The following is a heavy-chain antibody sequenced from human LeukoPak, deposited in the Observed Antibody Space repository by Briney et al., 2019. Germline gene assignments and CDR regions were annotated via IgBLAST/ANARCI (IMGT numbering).Heavy chain of an antibody. V-gene: IGHV1-8*01. CDR3: ARDRTHTALLDY. J-gene: IGHJ4*02. Sequence: GASVKVSCKASGYTFTSYDINWVRQATGQGLEWMGWMNPNSGNTGYAQKFQGRVTMTRDTSISTAYMELSGLRSDDTAVYYCARDRTHTALLDYWGQGTLVTVSS. D-gene: IGHD5-18*01. CDR2: MNPNSGNT. CDR1: GYTFTSYD.